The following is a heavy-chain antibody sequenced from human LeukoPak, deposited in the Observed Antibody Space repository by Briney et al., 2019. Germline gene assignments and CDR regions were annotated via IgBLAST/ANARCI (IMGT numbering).Heavy chain of an antibody. Sequence: PGGSLRLSCAASGFTFDDYGMSWVRQAPGKGLEWVSGINWNGGSTGYADSLEGRFTISRDNAKNSLYLQMDSLRAEDTAIYFCARLRSAQLRYFDIDYWGQGILVTVSS. CDR3: ARLRSAQLRYFDIDY. J-gene: IGHJ4*02. V-gene: IGHV3-20*04. CDR1: GFTFDDYG. CDR2: INWNGGST. D-gene: IGHD5-24*01.